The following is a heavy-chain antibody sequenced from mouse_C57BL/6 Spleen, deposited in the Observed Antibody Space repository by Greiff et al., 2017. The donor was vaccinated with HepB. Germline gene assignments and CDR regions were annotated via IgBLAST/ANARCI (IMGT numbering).Heavy chain of an antibody. CDR3: ARDGGGTSYFDV. J-gene: IGHJ1*03. D-gene: IGHD4-1*01. V-gene: IGHV3-6*01. CDR1: GYSINSGYY. CDR2: ISYDGSN. Sequence: VQLQQSGPGLVKPSQSLSLTCSVPGYSINSGYYWNWIRQFPGNKLEWMGYISYDGSNNYNPSLKNRISITRDTSKNQFFLKLNSVTTEDTATYYCARDGGGTSYFDVWCTGTTVTVSS.